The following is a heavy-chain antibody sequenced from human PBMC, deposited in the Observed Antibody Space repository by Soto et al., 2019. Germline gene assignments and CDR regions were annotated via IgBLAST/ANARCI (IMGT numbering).Heavy chain of an antibody. V-gene: IGHV3-21*01. CDR1: GFTFTRYS. CDR2: ISSTTNYI. J-gene: IGHJ4*02. CDR3: ARESEDLTSNFDY. Sequence: GSLRLSCSASGFTFTRYSMNWVRQAPGKGLEWVSSISSTTNYIYYADSMKGRFTVSRDNAKNSVYLEMNSLSAEDTAVYYCARESEDLTSNFDYWGQGTLVTVSS.